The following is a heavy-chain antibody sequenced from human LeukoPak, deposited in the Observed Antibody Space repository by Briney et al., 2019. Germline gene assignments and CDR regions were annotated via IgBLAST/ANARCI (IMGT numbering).Heavy chain of an antibody. D-gene: IGHD7-27*01. CDR1: GYSISSGYY. V-gene: IGHV4-38-2*02. CDR2: IYHSGTT. Sequence: PSETLSLTCTVSGYSISSGYYWGWIRQPPGKGLEWIGNIYHSGTTSYNPSLKNRVTISVDTSKNQFSLKLSSVTAADTAMYYCAKVGMRPTRPFFDYWGQGTLVTVSS. J-gene: IGHJ4*02. CDR3: AKVGMRPTRPFFDY.